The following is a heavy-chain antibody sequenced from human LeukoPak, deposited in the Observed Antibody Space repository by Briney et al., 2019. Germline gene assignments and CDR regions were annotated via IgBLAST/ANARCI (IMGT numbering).Heavy chain of an antibody. Sequence: GGSLRLSCAASGFTFSSYWMSWVRQAPGKGLEWVANIKQDGSEKYYVDSVKGRFTISRDNAKNSLYLQMNSLRAEDTAVYYCARDSPTSEVFWSGWSLSYDAFDIWGQGTMVTVSS. CDR3: ARDSPTSEVFWSGWSLSYDAFDI. CDR2: IKQDGSEK. V-gene: IGHV3-7*01. D-gene: IGHD3-3*01. CDR1: GFTFSSYW. J-gene: IGHJ3*02.